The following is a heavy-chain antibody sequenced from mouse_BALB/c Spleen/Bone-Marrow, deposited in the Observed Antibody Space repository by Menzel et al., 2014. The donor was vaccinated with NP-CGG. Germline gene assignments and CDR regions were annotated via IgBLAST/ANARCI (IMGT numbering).Heavy chain of an antibody. J-gene: IGHJ3*01. CDR2: ITPSTGYI. CDR3: ARPRFAY. V-gene: IGHV1-7*01. CDR1: GYTFTSYW. Sequence: QVQLKQSGAELAKPGASVKTSCKASGYTFTSYWMHWIKQRPGQGLEWIGYITPSTGYIEYNQKFKDKATLTADKSSSTAYMQLSSLTSEDSAVYYCARPRFAYWGQGTLVTVSA.